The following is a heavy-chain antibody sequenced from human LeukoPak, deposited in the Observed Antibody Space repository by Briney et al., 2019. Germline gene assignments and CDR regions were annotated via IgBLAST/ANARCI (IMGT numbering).Heavy chain of an antibody. V-gene: IGHV1-69*05. CDR3: ASTLSYDYYDSSGYYLSPFDY. CDR1: GGTFSSYA. CDR2: IIPIFGTA. Sequence: ASVKVYCKASGGTFSSYAISWVRQAPGQGLEWMGGIIPIFGTANYAQKFQGRVTITTDESTSTAYMELSSLRSEDTAVYYCASTLSYDYYDSSGYYLSPFDYWGQGTLVTVSS. J-gene: IGHJ4*02. D-gene: IGHD3-22*01.